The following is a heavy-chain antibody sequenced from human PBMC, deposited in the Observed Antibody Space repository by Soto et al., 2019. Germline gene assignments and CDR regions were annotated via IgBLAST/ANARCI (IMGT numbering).Heavy chain of an antibody. Sequence: EVPLLQSGGGLSQPGGSLRLSCVVSGFTISNYGMSWVRQAPGKGWEWVSAIRGSGGRTYYIDSVRGRFTVSRDDSRNTLYLQMDSLRAEDTAVYYCLNSVWGWGQGTLVTVSS. D-gene: IGHD7-27*01. CDR3: LNSVWG. V-gene: IGHV3-23*01. CDR1: GFTISNYG. CDR2: IRGSGGRT. J-gene: IGHJ3*01.